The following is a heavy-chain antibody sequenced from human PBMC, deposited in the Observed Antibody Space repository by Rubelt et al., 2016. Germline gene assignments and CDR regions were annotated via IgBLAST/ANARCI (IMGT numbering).Heavy chain of an antibody. J-gene: IGHJ4*02. D-gene: IGHD6-13*01. CDR2: INHSGST. CDR1: GGSISSSSYY. CDR3: ARGAWYSSSWYGVALGY. V-gene: IGHV4-39*07. Sequence: QLQLQESGPGLVKPSETLSLTCTVSGGSISSSSYYWDWIRQPPGKGLEWIGEINHSGSTNYNPSLKSRVTISVDTSKNQFSLKLSSVTAADTAVYYCARGAWYSSSWYGVALGYWGQGTLVTVSS.